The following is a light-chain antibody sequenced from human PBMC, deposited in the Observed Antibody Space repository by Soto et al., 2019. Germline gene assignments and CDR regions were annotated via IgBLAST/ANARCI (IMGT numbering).Light chain of an antibody. CDR2: DAT. Sequence: DIQMTQSPSTLSASVRDRVTITCRASQSISSWLAWYQQKPGKVPKLLIYDATSLESGVPSRFSGSRSGTEFTLTISSLQPDDLATYFCQQYNSYPWTFGQGTKVEVK. J-gene: IGKJ1*01. CDR1: QSISSW. V-gene: IGKV1-5*01. CDR3: QQYNSYPWT.